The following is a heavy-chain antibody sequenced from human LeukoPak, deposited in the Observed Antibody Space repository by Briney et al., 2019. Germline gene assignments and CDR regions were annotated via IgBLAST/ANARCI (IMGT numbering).Heavy chain of an antibody. CDR2: TYYSGST. Sequence: SETLSLTCTVSGGSISSYYWSWIRQPPGKGLEWIGYTYYSGSTNYNPSLKSRVTISVDTSKNQFSLKLSSVTAADTAVYYCARAGYDILTGYSPLYYYGMDVWGQGTTVTVSS. CDR1: GGSISSYY. CDR3: ARAGYDILTGYSPLYYYGMDV. D-gene: IGHD3-9*01. V-gene: IGHV4-59*01. J-gene: IGHJ6*02.